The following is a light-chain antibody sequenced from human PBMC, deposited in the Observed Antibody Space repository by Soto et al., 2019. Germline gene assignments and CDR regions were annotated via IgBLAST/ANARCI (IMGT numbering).Light chain of an antibody. Sequence: DIQMTQSPSSLSASVGDRFTITCLASQSISTYLNWYQQKPGKAPKLLIYAASNLQSGVPSRFSGSGSGTEFSFNITSLQPEDVATYYCQQYDDLPITFGQGTRLEI. CDR1: QSISTY. CDR3: QQYDDLPIT. J-gene: IGKJ5*01. V-gene: IGKV1-33*01. CDR2: AAS.